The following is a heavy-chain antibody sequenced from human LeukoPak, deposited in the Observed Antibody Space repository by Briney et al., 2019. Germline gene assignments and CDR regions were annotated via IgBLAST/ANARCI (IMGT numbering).Heavy chain of an antibody. CDR3: ARGDYYDSSGYESTYNWFDP. D-gene: IGHD3-22*01. CDR1: GYTFTSYG. CDR2: ITAYNDNT. V-gene: IGHV1-18*01. Sequence: ASVKVSCKASGYTFTSYGISWVRRAPGQGLEWMGWITAYNDNTNYAQKFQGRVTMTRDTSISTAYMELSRLRSDDTAVYYRARGDYYDSSGYESTYNWFDPWGQGTLVTVSS. J-gene: IGHJ5*02.